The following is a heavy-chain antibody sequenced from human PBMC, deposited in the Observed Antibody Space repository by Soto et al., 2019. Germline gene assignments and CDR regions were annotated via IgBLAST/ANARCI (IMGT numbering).Heavy chain of an antibody. Sequence: EVQLVESGGGLVQPGGSLRLSCAASGFSLSSYWMSWVRQAPGKGLEWVANMNQDGSESDYVGSVKGRFTFTRDNAKNSLYLQMNSLRAEDTAVYYCGRLSTSAGRGDLACWGQGTRVTVSS. J-gene: IGHJ4*02. CDR3: GRLSTSAGRGDLAC. V-gene: IGHV3-7*01. D-gene: IGHD3-10*01. CDR1: GFSLSSYW. CDR2: MNQDGSES.